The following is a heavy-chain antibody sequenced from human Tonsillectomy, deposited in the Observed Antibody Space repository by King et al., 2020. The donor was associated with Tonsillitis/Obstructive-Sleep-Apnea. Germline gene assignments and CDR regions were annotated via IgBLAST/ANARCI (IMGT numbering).Heavy chain of an antibody. CDR3: ARSNWFDP. J-gene: IGHJ5*02. Sequence: VQLVESGGGLVQPGGSLRLSCAASGFTFSGYWMHWVRQAQGKGQLWVSRINSAGSSTNYADSVKGRFTISRDNAKNTLYLQMNSLRAEDTAVYYCARSNWFDPWGQGTLVTVSS. V-gene: IGHV3-74*01. CDR2: INSAGSST. CDR1: GFTFSGYW.